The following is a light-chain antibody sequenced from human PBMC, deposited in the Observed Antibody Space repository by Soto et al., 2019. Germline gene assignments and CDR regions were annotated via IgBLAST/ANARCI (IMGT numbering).Light chain of an antibody. CDR2: GAS. Sequence: VLTQAPGTRSLSPGDRATLSCRASQSVSNNYLAWYQQIPGQAPRLLIDGASTRAAGIADRFSGSGSGTEFTLTISRLEPEDFAVYYCQHYDNSHLFGHGTKVD. CDR1: QSVSNNY. CDR3: QHYDNSHL. J-gene: IGKJ3*01. V-gene: IGKV3-20*01.